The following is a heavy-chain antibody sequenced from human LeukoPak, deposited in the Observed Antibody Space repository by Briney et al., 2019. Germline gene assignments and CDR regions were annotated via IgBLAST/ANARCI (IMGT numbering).Heavy chain of an antibody. Sequence: VSVKVSCKASGYTFTGYYMHWVRQAPGQGLEWMGWINPNSGGTNYAQKFQGRVTMTRDTSISTAYMELSRLRSDDTAVYYCARDLSRYSSSWYSDYWGQGTLVTVSS. CDR3: ARDLSRYSSSWYSDY. D-gene: IGHD6-13*01. CDR2: INPNSGGT. J-gene: IGHJ4*02. CDR1: GYTFTGYY. V-gene: IGHV1-2*02.